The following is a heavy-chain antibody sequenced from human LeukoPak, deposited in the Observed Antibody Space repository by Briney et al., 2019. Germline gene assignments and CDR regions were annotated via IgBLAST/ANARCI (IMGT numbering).Heavy chain of an antibody. J-gene: IGHJ4*02. CDR2: ISSSSSYI. CDR1: RFTFARYS. V-gene: IGHV3-21*01. CDR3: ARVGRYSSGDIIDY. D-gene: IGHD2-15*01. Sequence: GGSLRLSCAASRFTFARYSMNWVRQAPGKGLEWVSSISSSSSYIYYADSVKGRFTTSRDNAKNSLYLQMNSLRAEDTAVYYCARVGRYSSGDIIDYWGQGTLVTVSS.